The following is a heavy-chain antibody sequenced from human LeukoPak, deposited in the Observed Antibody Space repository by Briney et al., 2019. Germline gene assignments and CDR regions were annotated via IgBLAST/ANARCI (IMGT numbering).Heavy chain of an antibody. V-gene: IGHV3-66*01. D-gene: IGHD7-27*01. CDR3: ATSLGPLTEY. J-gene: IGHJ4*02. Sequence: GGSLRLSCTASGFTVSNHYMTWVRQAPGKGLEWVSTIYSGGGTFYADSVEGRFTISRDNAKNTLYLQMNSLRAEDTAVYYCATSLGPLTEYWGQGTLVTVSS. CDR1: GFTVSNHY. CDR2: IYSGGGT.